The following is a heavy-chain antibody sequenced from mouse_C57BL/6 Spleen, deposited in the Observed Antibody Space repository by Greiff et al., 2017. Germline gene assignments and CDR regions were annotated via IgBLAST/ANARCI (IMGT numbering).Heavy chain of an antibody. D-gene: IGHD2-4*01. CDR2: IYPGDGDT. V-gene: IGHV1-82*01. Sequence: QVQLQQSGPELVKPGASVKISCKASGYAFSSSWMNWVKQRPGKGLEWIGRIYPGDGDTNYNGKFKGKATLTADKSSSTAYMQLSSLTSDDSAVYFCARYDYGFAYWGQGTLVTVSA. J-gene: IGHJ3*01. CDR3: ARYDYGFAY. CDR1: GYAFSSSW.